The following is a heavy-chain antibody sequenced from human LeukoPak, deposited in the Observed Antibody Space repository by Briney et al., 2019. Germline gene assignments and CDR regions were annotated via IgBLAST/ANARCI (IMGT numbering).Heavy chain of an antibody. V-gene: IGHV4-31*03. CDR3: ARHGVSYGSYGMDV. J-gene: IGHJ6*02. D-gene: IGHD5-18*01. CDR2: IYYSGST. CDR1: VGSINSCGYY. Sequence: PSQTLSLTCTVSVGSINSCGYYWSWIPHHPGKALEWIGYIYYSGSTHYNPSLKSRVTISVDTSKNQFSLKLSSVTAADTAVYYCARHGVSYGSYGMDVWGQGTTVTVSS.